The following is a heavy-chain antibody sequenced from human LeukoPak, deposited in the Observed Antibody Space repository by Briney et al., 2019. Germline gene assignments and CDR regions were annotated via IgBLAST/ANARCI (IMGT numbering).Heavy chain of an antibody. D-gene: IGHD6-19*01. J-gene: IGHJ4*02. CDR3: ARRGLAVAAH. V-gene: IGHV4-39*01. CDR1: GGSISSSSYY. Sequence: SETLSLTCTVSGGSISSSSYYWGWIRQPPGKGLEWIGSIYYSGSTYYNPSLKSRVTISVDTSKNQFSLKLSSVTAADTAVYYCARRGLAVAAHWGQGTLVTVSS. CDR2: IYYSGST.